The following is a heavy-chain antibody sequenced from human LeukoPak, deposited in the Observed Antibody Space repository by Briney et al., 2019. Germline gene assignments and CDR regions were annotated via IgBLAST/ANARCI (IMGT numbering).Heavy chain of an antibody. D-gene: IGHD1-26*01. CDR1: GFTFSSYS. CDR3: ARDFIGDSDY. CDR2: ISSSSSYI. J-gene: IGHJ4*02. V-gene: IGHV3-21*01. Sequence: GGSLRLSCAASGFTFSSYSMNWVRQAPGTGLEWVSSISSSSSYIYYADSVNGRFTISRDNAKNSLYLQMNSLSAEDTAVYYCARDFIGDSDYWGQGTLVTVSS.